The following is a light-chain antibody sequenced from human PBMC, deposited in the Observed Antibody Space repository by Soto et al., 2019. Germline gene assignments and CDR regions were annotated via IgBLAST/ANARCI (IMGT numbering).Light chain of an antibody. V-gene: IGLV2-18*01. CDR2: EAS. CDR1: ITDFVSYNR. CDR3: RLNTSENAYG. J-gene: IGLJ1*01. Sequence: QSALGQAPCWSGSPGQSVTISCTGTITDFVSYNRVSWYQQPPGTAPKLIIYEASNLPSGVPDRCSGSKSGNTASLTISGLQAADEADYFCRLNTSENAYGLRTSTKVTVL.